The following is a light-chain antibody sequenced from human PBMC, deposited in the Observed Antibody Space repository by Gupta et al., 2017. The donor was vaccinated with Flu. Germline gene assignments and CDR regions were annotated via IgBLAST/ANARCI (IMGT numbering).Light chain of an antibody. CDR3: GTWDSSLSAGV. CDR2: DNN. CDR1: SSNIGNNY. V-gene: IGLV1-51*01. Sequence: HSVLTQPPSVSAASGQKVPISCSGSSSNIGNNYVSWYRQLPGTAPKLLIYDNNKRPSGIPDRFSGSKSGTSATLGITGLQTGDEADYYCGTWDSSLSAGVFGGGTKLTVL. J-gene: IGLJ3*02.